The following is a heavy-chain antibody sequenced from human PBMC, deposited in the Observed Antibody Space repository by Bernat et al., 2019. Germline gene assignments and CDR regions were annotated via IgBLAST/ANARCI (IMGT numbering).Heavy chain of an antibody. J-gene: IGHJ5*02. D-gene: IGHD3-10*01. CDR1: GGSISDSTYY. CDR2: IYYSGST. CDR3: AGRPTRGRFDP. V-gene: IGHV4-39*01. Sequence: QLQLQESGPGLVKPSETLSLTYTVPGGSISDSTYYWLWIRQPPGKGLEWVGTIYYSGSTYYNPSLKSRVTISVDTSKNQFSLKLKSVTAADTAVYYCAGRPTRGRFDPWGQGTLVTVSS.